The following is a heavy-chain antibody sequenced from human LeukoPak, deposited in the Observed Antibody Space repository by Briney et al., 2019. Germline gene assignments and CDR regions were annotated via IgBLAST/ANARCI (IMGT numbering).Heavy chain of an antibody. J-gene: IGHJ3*02. CDR1: AFIFSRYA. V-gene: IGHV3-21*01. Sequence: PGGSLRLSCAASAFIFSRYAMAWVRQAPGKGLEWVSSISSSSSYIYYADSVKGRFTISRDNAKNSLYLQMNSLRAEDTAVYYCARDLGYGDHTYDAFDIWGQGTMVTVSS. CDR2: ISSSSSYI. D-gene: IGHD4-17*01. CDR3: ARDLGYGDHTYDAFDI.